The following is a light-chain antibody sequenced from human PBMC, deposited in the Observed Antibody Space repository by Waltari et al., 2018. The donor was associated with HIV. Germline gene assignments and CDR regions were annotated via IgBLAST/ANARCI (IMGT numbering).Light chain of an antibody. V-gene: IGKV3-11*01. CDR2: DAS. Sequence: EIVLTRSPATLSLSPGERATLSCRPSQSVSIYLACYQQKPGQAPRLLIYDASNRATGIPARFSGSGSGTDFTLTISSLEPEDFAVYYCQQRSNWPPALTFGGGTKVEIK. J-gene: IGKJ4*01. CDR1: QSVSIY. CDR3: QQRSNWPPALT.